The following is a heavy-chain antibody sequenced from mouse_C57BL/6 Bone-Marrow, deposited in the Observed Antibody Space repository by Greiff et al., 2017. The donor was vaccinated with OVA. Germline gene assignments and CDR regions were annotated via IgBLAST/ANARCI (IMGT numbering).Heavy chain of an antibody. D-gene: IGHD1-1*01. CDR2: IDPSDSYT. CDR3: ARGELLRHFDY. V-gene: IGHV1-59*01. CDR1: GYTFTSYW. Sequence: QVQLQQPGAELVRPGTSVKLSCKASGYTFTSYWMHWVKQRPGQGLEWIGVIDPSDSYTNYNQQFKGKATLTVDTSSSTAYMQLSSLTSEDSAVYYCARGELLRHFDYWGQGTTLTVSS. J-gene: IGHJ2*01.